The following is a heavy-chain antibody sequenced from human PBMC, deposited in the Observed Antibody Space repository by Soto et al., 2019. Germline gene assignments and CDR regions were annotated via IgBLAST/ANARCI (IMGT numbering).Heavy chain of an antibody. CDR3: ARRGVLVPAAMQGYYYYYYGMDV. CDR1: GYTFTSYG. Sequence: QVQLVQSGAEVKKPGASVKVSCKASGYTFTSYGISWVRQAPGQGLEWMGWISAYNGNTNYAQKLQGRVTMTTDTSTSTAYMGLRSLRSDDTAVYYCARRGVLVPAAMQGYYYYYYGMDVWGQGTTVTVSS. CDR2: ISAYNGNT. J-gene: IGHJ6*02. V-gene: IGHV1-18*01. D-gene: IGHD2-2*01.